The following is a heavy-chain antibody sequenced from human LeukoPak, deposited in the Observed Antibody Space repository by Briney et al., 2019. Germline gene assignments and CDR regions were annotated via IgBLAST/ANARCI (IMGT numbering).Heavy chain of an antibody. D-gene: IGHD4-23*01. CDR3: ARDRSGNSGHFDY. J-gene: IGHJ4*02. Sequence: PSETLSLTCTVSGGSISSYYWSWIRQPPGKGLEWIGYIYYSGSTNYNPSLKSRVTISVDTSKNQFSLKLSSVTAADTAVYYCARDRSGNSGHFDYWGQGTLVTVSS. CDR1: GGSISSYY. V-gene: IGHV4-59*01. CDR2: IYYSGST.